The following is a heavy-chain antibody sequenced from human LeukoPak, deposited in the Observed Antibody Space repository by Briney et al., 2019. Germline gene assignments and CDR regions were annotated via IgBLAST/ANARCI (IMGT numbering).Heavy chain of an antibody. Sequence: SVKVSCKASGYTFTSYGISWVRQAPGQGLEWMGGIIPIFGTANYAQKFQGRVTITTDESTSTAYMELSSLRSEDTAVYYCARVRAAAEDYYYYMDVWGKGTTVTVSS. CDR2: IIPIFGTA. CDR1: GYTFTSYG. D-gene: IGHD6-13*01. J-gene: IGHJ6*03. CDR3: ARVRAAAEDYYYYMDV. V-gene: IGHV1-69*05.